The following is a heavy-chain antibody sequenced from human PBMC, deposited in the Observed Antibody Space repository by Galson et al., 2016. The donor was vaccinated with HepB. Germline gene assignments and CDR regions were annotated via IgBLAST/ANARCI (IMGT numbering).Heavy chain of an antibody. CDR2: ITYTGAGS. CDR1: GFIFNNYA. CDR3: AKFVQSYKSGRRFHFYYYMDV. Sequence: SLRLSCAASGFIFNNYALTWVRQAPGMGLEWVSTITYTGAGSYYADSVKGRFTVSRDNSQNTLYLQMNSLRAEDTAVYYCAKFVQSYKSGRRFHFYYYMDVGGKGTTVVVSS. D-gene: IGHD1-14*01. J-gene: IGHJ6*03. V-gene: IGHV3-23*01.